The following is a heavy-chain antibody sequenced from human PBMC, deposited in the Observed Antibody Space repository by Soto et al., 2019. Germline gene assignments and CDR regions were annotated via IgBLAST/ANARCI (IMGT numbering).Heavy chain of an antibody. V-gene: IGHV1-18*01. D-gene: IGHD5-12*01. J-gene: IGHJ4*02. Sequence: QVQLVQSGAEVKKPGASVKVSCKASGYTFTSYGISWVRQAPGQGLEWMGWISADNGNTNYAQKLQAGVTMTTDTSTSPAYMELRSLRPDDTAVYYCASVGGYKELDYWGQGTLVTVSS. CDR1: GYTFTSYG. CDR3: ASVGGYKELDY. CDR2: ISADNGNT.